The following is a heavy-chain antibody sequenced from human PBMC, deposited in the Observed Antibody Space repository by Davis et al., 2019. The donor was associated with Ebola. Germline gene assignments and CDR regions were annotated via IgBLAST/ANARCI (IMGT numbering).Heavy chain of an antibody. CDR3: GRHQEEDGSNPKPVEC. CDR2: IHYSGIT. Sequence: PSETLSLTCSVSGASIRSNYYCAWIRQPPGKGLEWIGAIHYSGITYYNPSLKSRVTISVDSSEGQFSLRVSSLTAADTAVYYCGRHQEEDGSNPKPVECWGQGTLVVVSS. J-gene: IGHJ4*02. CDR1: GASIRSNYY. V-gene: IGHV4-39*01.